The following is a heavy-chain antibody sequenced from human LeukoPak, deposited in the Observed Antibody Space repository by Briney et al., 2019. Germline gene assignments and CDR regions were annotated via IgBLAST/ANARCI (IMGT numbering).Heavy chain of an antibody. V-gene: IGHV3-30*02. J-gene: IGHJ4*02. CDR1: GFTFSSYG. Sequence: PGGSLRLSCAASGFTFSSYGMHWVRQAPGKGLEWVAFIRYDGSNKYYADSVKGRFTISRDNSKNTLYLQMNSLRAEDTAVYYCASSAGYCSSTSCYTDQYYFDYWGQGPLVTVSS. D-gene: IGHD2-2*02. CDR3: ASSAGYCSSTSCYTDQYYFDY. CDR2: IRYDGSNK.